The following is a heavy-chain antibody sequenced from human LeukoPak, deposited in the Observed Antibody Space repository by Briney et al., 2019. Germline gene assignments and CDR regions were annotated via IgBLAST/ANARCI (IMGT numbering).Heavy chain of an antibody. D-gene: IGHD5-12*01. CDR1: GGSISSGGYY. CDR3: ARVNGGYSGQAINWFDP. Sequence: SETLSLTCTVSGGSISSGGYYWSWIRQHPGKGLEWIGYIYYSGSTYYNPSLKSRVTISVDTSKNQFSLKLSSVTAADTAVYYCARVNGGYSGQAINWFDPWGQGTLVTVSS. J-gene: IGHJ5*02. CDR2: IYYSGST. V-gene: IGHV4-31*03.